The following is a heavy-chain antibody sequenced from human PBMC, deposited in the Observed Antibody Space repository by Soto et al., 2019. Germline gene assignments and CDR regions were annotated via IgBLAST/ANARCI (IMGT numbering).Heavy chain of an antibody. V-gene: IGHV3-48*03. Sequence: EVQLVESGGGLGQPGGSLRLSCAASGFYFSSYEMNWVRQAPGKGLEWISHISGSGKSIYYADSVKGRFTISRDNAKNSLYLQRDSLRVDDTAVYSWAGGGDYWGQGALVTVSS. D-gene: IGHD3-16*01. J-gene: IGHJ4*02. CDR3: AGGGDY. CDR1: GFYFSSYE. CDR2: ISGSGKSI.